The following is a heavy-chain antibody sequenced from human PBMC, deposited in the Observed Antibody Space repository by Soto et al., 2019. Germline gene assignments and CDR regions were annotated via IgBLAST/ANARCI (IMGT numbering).Heavy chain of an antibody. CDR2: IYYTGST. J-gene: IGHJ5*02. CDR1: GGSISSYY. CDR3: ARASGCSDGSCAFDP. V-gene: IGHV4-59*01. D-gene: IGHD2-15*01. Sequence: QVQLQESGPGLVKPSEPLSLTCSVSGGSISSYYWSWIRQPPGKGLEWIGYIYYTGSTNSNLSLKSRATISLDTSKNQFSLRLTSVTAADTAVYYCARASGCSDGSCAFDPWGQGTLVTVSS.